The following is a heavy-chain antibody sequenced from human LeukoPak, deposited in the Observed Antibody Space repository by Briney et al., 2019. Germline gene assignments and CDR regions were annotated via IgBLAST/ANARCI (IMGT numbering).Heavy chain of an antibody. J-gene: IGHJ4*02. CDR1: GGSISSSSYY. Sequence: SETLSLTCTVSGGSISSSSYYWGWIRQPPGKGREWIGSIYYSGSTYYNPSLKSRVTISVDTSKNQFSLRLSSVTAADTAVFYCVRAESVGIFDVWGQGILVTVSS. CDR2: IYYSGST. D-gene: IGHD1-26*01. CDR3: VRAESVGIFDV. V-gene: IGHV4-39*01.